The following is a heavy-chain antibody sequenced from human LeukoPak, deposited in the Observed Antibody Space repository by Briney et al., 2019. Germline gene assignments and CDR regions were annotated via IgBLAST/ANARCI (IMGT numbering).Heavy chain of an antibody. J-gene: IGHJ5*02. CDR2: IYYTGST. Sequence: SETLSLTCTVSDGSISTSTYSWGWVRQPPGKGLQWIGSIYYTGSTYYNPSLRSRVTLSLDTSRNQFSLKLNSVTAADTAVYYCARVAPPGYSYHNWFDPWGQGTLVTVSS. CDR1: DGSISTSTYS. V-gene: IGHV4-39*07. D-gene: IGHD5-18*01. CDR3: ARVAPPGYSYHNWFDP.